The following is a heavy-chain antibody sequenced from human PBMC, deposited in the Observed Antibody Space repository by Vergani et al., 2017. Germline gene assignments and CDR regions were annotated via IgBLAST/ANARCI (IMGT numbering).Heavy chain of an antibody. CDR3: ARGMGVGSGDAEPFDV. Sequence: QVQLVQSGAEVKKPGASVKVSCKASGYTFTSYYMHWVRQAPGQGLEWMGWISDFHRNTNYGQKFKGRVTLTTDTSTSTAYLELRSLRSDDTAVYYCARGMGVGSGDAEPFDVWGQGTMVTVSS. D-gene: IGHD4-17*01. CDR2: ISDFHRNT. V-gene: IGHV1-18*04. CDR1: GYTFTSYY. J-gene: IGHJ3*01.